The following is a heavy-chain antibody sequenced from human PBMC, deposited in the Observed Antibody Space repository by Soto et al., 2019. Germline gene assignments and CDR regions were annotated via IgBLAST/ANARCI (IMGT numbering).Heavy chain of an antibody. CDR1: GYTFTSYG. J-gene: IGHJ6*02. CDR2: ISAYNGNT. V-gene: IGHV1-18*01. CDR3: AALTTVMGYYGMDV. Sequence: ASVKVSCKASGYTFTSYGISWVRQAPGQGLEWMGWISAYNGNTNYAQKLQGRVTMTTDTSTSTAYMELRSLRSDDTAVYYCAALTTVMGYYGMDVWGQGTTVTVSS. D-gene: IGHD4-4*01.